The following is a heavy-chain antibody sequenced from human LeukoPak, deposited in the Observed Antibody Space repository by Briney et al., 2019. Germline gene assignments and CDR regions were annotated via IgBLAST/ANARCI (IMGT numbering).Heavy chain of an antibody. D-gene: IGHD6-19*01. CDR1: GGSFSGYY. J-gene: IGHJ4*02. CDR3: ARTVAGQGKYYFDY. V-gene: IGHV4-34*01. CDR2: INHSGST. Sequence: PSETLSLTCAVYGGSFSGYYWSWIRQPPGKGLVWIGEINHSGSTNYNPSLKSRVTISVDTSKNQFSLKLSSVTAADTAVYYCARTVAGQGKYYFDYWGQGTLVTVSS.